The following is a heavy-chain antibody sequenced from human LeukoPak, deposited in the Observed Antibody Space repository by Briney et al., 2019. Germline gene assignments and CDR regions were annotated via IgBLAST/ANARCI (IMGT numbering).Heavy chain of an antibody. V-gene: IGHV3-7*01. CDR3: AKGHGSSWYFDY. J-gene: IGHJ4*02. CDR2: IKQDGSEK. D-gene: IGHD6-13*01. Sequence: GGSLSLSCGAAGFSFRDYPMGWVRQAPGKALEWVANIKQDGSEKYYVDSVKGRFTISRDNARNSLYLQMNSLRAEDTAVYYCAKGHGSSWYFDYWGQGTLVTVSS. CDR1: GFSFRDYP.